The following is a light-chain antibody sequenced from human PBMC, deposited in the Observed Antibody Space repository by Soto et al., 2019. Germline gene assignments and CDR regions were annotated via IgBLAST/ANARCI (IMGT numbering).Light chain of an antibody. V-gene: IGKV1-12*01. J-gene: IGKJ3*01. CDR3: QQTHSLPLS. CDR2: ATS. CDR1: QGVGGW. Sequence: IQMTQSPSSVSASVGDRVTMTCRASQGVGGWLAWYQQKPGKVPKLLIYATSSLHSGVQSRFSGSGSGTDFTLSIRSLQPEDFATYYCQQTHSLPLSFGPGTKVDIK.